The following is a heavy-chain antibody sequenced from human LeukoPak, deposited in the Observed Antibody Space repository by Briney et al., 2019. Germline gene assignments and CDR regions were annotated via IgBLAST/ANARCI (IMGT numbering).Heavy chain of an antibody. CDR2: VNHSGST. Sequence: SETLSLTCAVYGGSFSGYYWSWIRQPPGKGLGWIGEVNHSGSTNYNPSLKSRVTISVDTSKNQFSLKLSSVTAADTAVYYCASDIVVVPAARIGYFQHWGQGTLVTVSS. CDR3: ASDIVVVPAARIGYFQH. CDR1: GGSFSGYY. J-gene: IGHJ1*01. V-gene: IGHV4-34*01. D-gene: IGHD2-2*01.